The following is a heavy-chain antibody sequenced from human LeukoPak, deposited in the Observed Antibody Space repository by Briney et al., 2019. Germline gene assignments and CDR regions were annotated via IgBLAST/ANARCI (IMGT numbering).Heavy chain of an antibody. J-gene: IGHJ3*01. CDR3: ARPLRSTSDAFDV. Sequence: SETLSLTCTVSGGSISSSSYYWGWIRQPPGKGLEWIGSIYYSGSPYYNPSLKSRVTTSVDMSKNQFSLRLTSVTAADTAVYYCARPLRSTSDAFDVWGQGTMVTVSS. V-gene: IGHV4-39*01. CDR2: IYYSGSP. CDR1: GGSISSSSYY. D-gene: IGHD5/OR15-5a*01.